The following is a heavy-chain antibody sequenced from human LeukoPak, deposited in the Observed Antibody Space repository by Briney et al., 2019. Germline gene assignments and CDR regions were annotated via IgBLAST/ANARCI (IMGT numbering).Heavy chain of an antibody. D-gene: IGHD3-22*01. V-gene: IGHV3-11*04. CDR3: ASDPHFSNTLYYDSSGYYSAY. CDR1: GFTFSDYY. J-gene: IGHJ4*02. CDR2: ISSSGSSI. Sequence: GGSLRLSCAASGFTFSDYYMTWLRHAPGKGLEWVSYISSSGSSIYYADSVKGRFTISRDNAKNSLYLQMNSLRAEDTAVYYCASDPHFSNTLYYDSSGYYSAYWGQGSLVTVSS.